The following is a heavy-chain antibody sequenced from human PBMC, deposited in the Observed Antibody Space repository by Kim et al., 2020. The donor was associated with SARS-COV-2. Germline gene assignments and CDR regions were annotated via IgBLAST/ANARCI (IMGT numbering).Heavy chain of an antibody. CDR2: IDWDDDK. Sequence: SGPTLVNPTQTLTLTCTFSGFSLSTSGMCVSWIRQPPGKALEWLARIDWDDDKYYSTSLKTRLTISKDTSKNQVVLTMTNMDPVDTATYYCARIVGQLVGGYYYYYGMDVWGQGTTVTVSS. CDR1: GFSLSTSGMC. CDR3: ARIVGQLVGGYYYYYGMDV. V-gene: IGHV2-70*11. J-gene: IGHJ6*02. D-gene: IGHD6-13*01.